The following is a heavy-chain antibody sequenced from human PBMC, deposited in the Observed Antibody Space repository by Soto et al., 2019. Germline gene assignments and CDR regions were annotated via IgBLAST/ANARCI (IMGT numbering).Heavy chain of an antibody. V-gene: IGHV3-23*01. J-gene: IGHJ4*02. CDR1: EFTFSSYS. Sequence: PRVSPXLSFAASEFTFSSYSMSWVRQAPGKGLEWVSAISGSGGSTYYADSVKGRFTISRDNSKNTLYLQMNSLRAEDTAVYYCAKFPPYSSGSQAGYWGQGTLVTV. CDR3: AKFPPYSSGSQAGY. CDR2: ISGSGGST. D-gene: IGHD6-19*01.